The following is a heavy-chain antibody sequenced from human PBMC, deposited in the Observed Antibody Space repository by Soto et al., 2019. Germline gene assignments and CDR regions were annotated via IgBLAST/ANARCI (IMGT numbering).Heavy chain of an antibody. CDR3: AREETAWPLAYGLDV. V-gene: IGHV3-21*01. CDR1: GFTFDNYA. CDR2: IGTRSDI. Sequence: GGSLRLSCAASGFTFDNYAMNWVRQAPGKGLEWVSSIGTRSDIYYADSVKGRFTISRDNAKNSLSLQMNSMTAEDTAVYYCAREETAWPLAYGLDVWGQGTTVTVSS. J-gene: IGHJ6*02. D-gene: IGHD2-21*02.